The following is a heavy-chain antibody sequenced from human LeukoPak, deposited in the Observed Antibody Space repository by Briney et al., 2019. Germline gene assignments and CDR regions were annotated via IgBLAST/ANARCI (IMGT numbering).Heavy chain of an antibody. Sequence: GGSLRLSCAASGFTFSSFWMHWVRQAPGKGLQWVSRINADGSSTGHADSVKGRLTISRDNAKNALYLQINSLRAEDTAVYYCAREYYASGDYWGQGTLVTVSS. CDR3: AREYYASGDY. J-gene: IGHJ4*02. CDR2: INADGSST. D-gene: IGHD3-10*01. V-gene: IGHV3-74*01. CDR1: GFTFSSFW.